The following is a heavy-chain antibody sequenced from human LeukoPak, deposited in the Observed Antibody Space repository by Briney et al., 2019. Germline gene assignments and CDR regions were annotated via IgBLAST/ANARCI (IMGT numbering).Heavy chain of an antibody. Sequence: GGSLRLSCAASGFTFSSYAMNWVRQAPGKGLEWVSTISGGGGSTYYADSVKGRFTISRDNSKNTLYLQMNSLRAEDTAVYYCAKGGKDDGVDYWGQGTLVTVSS. J-gene: IGHJ4*02. V-gene: IGHV3-23*01. CDR1: GFTFSSYA. CDR2: ISGGGGST. D-gene: IGHD1-1*01. CDR3: AKGGKDDGVDY.